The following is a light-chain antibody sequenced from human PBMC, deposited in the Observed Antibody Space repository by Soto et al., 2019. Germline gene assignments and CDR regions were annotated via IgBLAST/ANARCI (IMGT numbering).Light chain of an antibody. CDR3: QQYSSWVT. V-gene: IGKV3-15*01. CDR1: QSITSN. Sequence: EIVMTQSPVTLSLSPGDTATLSCRASQSITSNLAWYQQKPGQPPRLLIYGASTRATGIPARFSGSGSGTEFTHTISNLQSEDFAVYYCQQYSSWVTFGGGTQLEIE. J-gene: IGKJ4*01. CDR2: GAS.